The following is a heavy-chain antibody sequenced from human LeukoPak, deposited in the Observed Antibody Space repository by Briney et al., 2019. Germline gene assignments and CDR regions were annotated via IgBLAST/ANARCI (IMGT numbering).Heavy chain of an antibody. V-gene: IGHV3-20*04. CDR3: ARTGGPVSKTISLSY. CDR2: INWNGGST. CDR1: GFTFDDYG. D-gene: IGHD4-11*01. J-gene: IGHJ4*02. Sequence: GGSLRLSCAASGFTFDDYGMSWVRQAPGKGLEWVSGINWNGGSTGYADSVKGRFTISRDNAKNSLYLQMNSLRAEDTALYYCARTGGPVSKTISLSYWGQGTLVTVSS.